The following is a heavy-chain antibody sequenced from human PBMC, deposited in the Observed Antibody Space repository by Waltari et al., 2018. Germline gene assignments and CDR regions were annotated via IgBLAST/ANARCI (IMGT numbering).Heavy chain of an antibody. CDR2: NHPGGEAT. J-gene: IGHJ1*01. D-gene: IGHD6-19*01. CDR1: GHTYNNYW. V-gene: IGHV5-51*01. CDR3: AWLTRGYTTGWADFRY. Sequence: EVQLVQSGAEVKKPGESLKISCEASGHTYNNYWIGWVRQMPGKGLEWMGINHPGGEATTYSACLDGQVTPAVDASSHTDYAKWTSLKASDAAMYYCAWLTRGYTTGWADFRYWGQGTLVTVSS.